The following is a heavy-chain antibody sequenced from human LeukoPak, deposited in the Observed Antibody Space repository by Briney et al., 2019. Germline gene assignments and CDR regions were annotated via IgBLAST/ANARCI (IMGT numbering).Heavy chain of an antibody. CDR2: MNSNGGST. V-gene: IGHV3-23*01. J-gene: IGHJ4*02. Sequence: PGGSLRLSCAASGFTFSDYGMNWVRQAPGKGLEWVSGMNSNGGSTYYAESVKGRFTISRDNSNNMLYLQMNSLTADDTAIYYCANQRSVATAGTFFWGQGTLVTVSS. CDR1: GFTFSDYG. CDR3: ANQRSVATAGTFF. D-gene: IGHD6-13*01.